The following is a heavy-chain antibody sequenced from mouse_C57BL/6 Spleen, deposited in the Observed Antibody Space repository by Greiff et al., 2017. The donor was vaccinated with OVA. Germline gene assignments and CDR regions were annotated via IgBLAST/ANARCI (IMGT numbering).Heavy chain of an antibody. CDR1: GFTFSDYG. J-gene: IGHJ4*01. D-gene: IGHD3-3*01. CDR2: ISSGSSTI. CDR3: AREGPFYAMDY. Sequence: VQLQQSGGGLVKPGGSLKLSCAASGFTFSDYGMHWVRQAPEKGLEWVAYISSGSSTIYYADTVKGRFTISRDNAKNTLFLQMTSLRSEDTAMYYCAREGPFYAMDYWGQGTSVTVSS. V-gene: IGHV5-17*01.